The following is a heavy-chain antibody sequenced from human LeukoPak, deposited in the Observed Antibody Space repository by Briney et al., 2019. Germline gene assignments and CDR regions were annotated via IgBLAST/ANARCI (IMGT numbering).Heavy chain of an antibody. Sequence: SETLSLTCTVSGGSISPYYWSWIRQPAGKGLEWIGRIPRSGSTNYNTSLKSRVTMSVDTSKNQFSLRLSSVTAADTAVYYCARGRVYMDVWGKGTTVTISS. CDR3: ARGRVYMDV. CDR1: GGSISPYY. D-gene: IGHD3-3*01. J-gene: IGHJ6*03. V-gene: IGHV4-4*07. CDR2: IPRSGST.